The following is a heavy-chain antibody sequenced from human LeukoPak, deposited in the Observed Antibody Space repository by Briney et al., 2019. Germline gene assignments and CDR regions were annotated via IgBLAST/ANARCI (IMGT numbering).Heavy chain of an antibody. CDR2: ISGSGGST. J-gene: IGHJ4*02. V-gene: IGHV3-23*01. Sequence: GGSLRLSCAASVFTFSSYAMTWVRQAPGKGLEWVSAISGSGGSTYYADSVKGRFTISRDNSKNTLYLQMNSLRAEDTAVYYCAKDVLPYSSSWYDYWGQGTLVTVSS. CDR3: AKDVLPYSSSWYDY. D-gene: IGHD6-13*01. CDR1: VFTFSSYA.